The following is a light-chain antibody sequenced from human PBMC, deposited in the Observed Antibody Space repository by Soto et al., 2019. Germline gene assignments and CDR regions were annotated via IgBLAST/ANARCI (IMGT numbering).Light chain of an antibody. CDR3: ATWDSSLSGVV. V-gene: IGLV1-51*01. Sequence: QAVVTQPPSVSAAPGQKVTISCSGGSSNIANNYVCWYHQLPGTAPELLIYDNDRRPSGIPDRFSGSKSGTSATLAITGLQTGDEADYYCATWDSSLSGVVFGGGTKLTVL. J-gene: IGLJ2*01. CDR1: SSNIANNY. CDR2: DND.